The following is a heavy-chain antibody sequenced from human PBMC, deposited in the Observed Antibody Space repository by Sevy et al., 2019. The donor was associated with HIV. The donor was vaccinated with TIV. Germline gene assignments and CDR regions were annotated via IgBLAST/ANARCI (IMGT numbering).Heavy chain of an antibody. V-gene: IGHV3-30-3*01. Sequence: GGSLRLSCAASGFSLSDYAIHWARQGPVKGLEWLTVISFDGGNKYYADSVKGRFTISGENSKNTVYLQMNSLRPEDTALYYCARGPYNSGLRLDFWGRGILVTVSS. CDR1: GFSLSDYA. CDR3: ARGPYNSGLRLDF. CDR2: ISFDGGNK. J-gene: IGHJ4*02. D-gene: IGHD5-12*01.